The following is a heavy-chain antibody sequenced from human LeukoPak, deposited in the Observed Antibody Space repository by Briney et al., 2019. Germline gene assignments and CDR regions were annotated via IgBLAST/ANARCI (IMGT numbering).Heavy chain of an antibody. CDR1: GFTFSDYY. D-gene: IGHD1-26*01. V-gene: IGHV3-11*01. CDR3: ARVAGGGVLFSFDY. CDR2: ISSSGNTI. Sequence: PGGSLRLSCVASGFTFSDYYMSWIRQAPEKGLEWASYISSSGNTIYYADSVKGRFTISRNNAKNSLYLQMNSLRAEDTAVYYCARVAGGGVLFSFDYWGQGTLVTVSS. J-gene: IGHJ4*02.